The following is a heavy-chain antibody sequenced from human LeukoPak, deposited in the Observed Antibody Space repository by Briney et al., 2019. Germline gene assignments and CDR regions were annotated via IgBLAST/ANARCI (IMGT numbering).Heavy chain of an antibody. D-gene: IGHD4-17*01. CDR2: IIPIFGTA. Sequence: ASVKVSCKASGGTFSSYAISWVRQAPGQGLEWMGRIIPIFGTANYAQKFQGRVTITTDESTSTAYRELSSLRSEDTAVYYCAREGEGAYGDYENYWGQGTLVTVSS. CDR1: GGTFSSYA. V-gene: IGHV1-69*05. J-gene: IGHJ4*02. CDR3: AREGEGAYGDYENY.